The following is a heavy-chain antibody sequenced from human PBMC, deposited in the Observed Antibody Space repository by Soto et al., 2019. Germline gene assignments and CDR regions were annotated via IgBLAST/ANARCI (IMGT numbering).Heavy chain of an antibody. J-gene: IGHJ4*02. V-gene: IGHV1-69*13. Sequence: SVKVSCKASGGTFSSYAISWVRQAPGQGLEWMGGIIPIFGTANYAQKFQGRVTITADESTSTAYMELSSLRSEDTAVYYCARQALWELLAEDYWGQGTLVTVSS. CDR3: ARQALWELLAEDY. D-gene: IGHD1-26*01. CDR1: GGTFSSYA. CDR2: IIPIFGTA.